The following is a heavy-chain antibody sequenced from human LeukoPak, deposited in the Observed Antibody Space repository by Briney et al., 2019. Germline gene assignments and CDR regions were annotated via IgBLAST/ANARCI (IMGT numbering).Heavy chain of an antibody. CDR3: ARVRHCGGDCYALDY. V-gene: IGHV1-2*02. CDR2: INPNSGGT. Sequence: GASVKVSCKASGYTFTGYYMHWVRQAPGQGLEWMGWINPNSGGTNYAQKFQGRVTMTRDRSISTAYTELSRLRSDDTAVYYCARVRHCGGDCYALDYWGQGTLVTVSS. CDR1: GYTFTGYY. J-gene: IGHJ4*02. D-gene: IGHD2-21*02.